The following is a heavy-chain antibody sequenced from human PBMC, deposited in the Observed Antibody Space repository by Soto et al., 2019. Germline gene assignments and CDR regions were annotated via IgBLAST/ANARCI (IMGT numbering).Heavy chain of an antibody. V-gene: IGHV4-39*01. CDR1: GVSISGSSYY. J-gene: IGHJ5*02. CDR3: ARHGSS. Sequence: QLQLQESGPGLVKPSETLSLICSVSGVSISGSSYYWGWIRQPPGKELGWIGSIYYSGQTYYNPSLKSRVTISIDRSKNQFSLNLTSVTATDTAIYYCARHGSSWGQGTLVTVSS. CDR2: IYYSGQT.